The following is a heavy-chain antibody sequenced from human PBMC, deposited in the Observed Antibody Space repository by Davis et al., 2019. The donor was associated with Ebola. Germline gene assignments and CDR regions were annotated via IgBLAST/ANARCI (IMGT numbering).Heavy chain of an antibody. CDR2: LSSDGSNK. CDR3: ARGEGRSYYDSGAYLPGQL. CDR1: GFTFSIHA. Sequence: PGGSLRLSCAASGFTFSIHAMHWVRQAPGKGLEWVAVLSSDGSNKYYAASVRGRVTVSRDNSKNTLYLQMNSLRPEDMAMYYCARGEGRSYYDSGAYLPGQLWGQGTLVTVSS. J-gene: IGHJ4*02. V-gene: IGHV3-30-3*01. D-gene: IGHD3-22*01.